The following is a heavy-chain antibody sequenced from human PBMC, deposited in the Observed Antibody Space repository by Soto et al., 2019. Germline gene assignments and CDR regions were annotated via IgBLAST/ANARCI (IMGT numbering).Heavy chain of an antibody. D-gene: IGHD6-13*01. J-gene: IGHJ4*02. CDR1: GYTFTDYA. Sequence: QVYLVQSGAEVKKPGASVMVSCRASGYTFTDYAMNWVRQAPGQRPEWMGWINAGNGDLKYSQNFQGRVTITRDASASTAYMELRSLTSEDTAVYFCARGRWSVSKANYYFDYWGQGTLVTVSS. V-gene: IGHV1-3*01. CDR2: INAGNGDL. CDR3: ARGRWSVSKANYYFDY.